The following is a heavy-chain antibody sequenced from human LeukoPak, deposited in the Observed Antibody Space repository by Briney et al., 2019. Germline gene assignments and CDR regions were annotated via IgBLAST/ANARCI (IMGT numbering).Heavy chain of an antibody. CDR1: GYTFTSYD. J-gene: IGHJ3*02. D-gene: IGHD6-19*01. V-gene: IGHV1-8*01. CDR2: MNPNSGNT. CDR3: ARLLFRRGWVQTHDAFDI. Sequence: GASVKVSCKASGYTFTSYDINWVRQATGQGLEWMGWMNPNSGNTGYAQKFQGRVTMTRNTSISTAYMELSSLRSEDTAVYYCARLLFRRGWVQTHDAFDIWGQGTMVTVSS.